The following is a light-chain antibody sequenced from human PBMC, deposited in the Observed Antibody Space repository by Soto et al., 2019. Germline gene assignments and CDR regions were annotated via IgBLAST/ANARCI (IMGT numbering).Light chain of an antibody. V-gene: IGLV2-14*01. J-gene: IGLJ1*01. Sequence: QSALTQPASASGSPGQSITISCTGTRTDVGGYNFVSWYQQHPGKAPKLIIYEVSNRPSGVSNRFSGSKSDNTASLTISGLQAEDEADYYCCSYVSSKTYVFGTGTKV. CDR1: RTDVGGYNF. CDR2: EVS. CDR3: CSYVSSKTYV.